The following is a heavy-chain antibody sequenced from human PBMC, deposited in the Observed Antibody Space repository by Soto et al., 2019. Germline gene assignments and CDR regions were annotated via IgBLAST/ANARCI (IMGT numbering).Heavy chain of an antibody. CDR1: GGSISSSNW. V-gene: IGHV4-4*02. Sequence: QVQLQESGPGLVKPSGTLSLTCAVSGGSISSSNWWSWVRQPPGKGLEWIGGIYHSGSTNYNPSLQSRFTISVDKSKNQFSLKLSSVTAADTAVYYCARIGPCSSTSCYTGYFDYWGQGTLVTVSS. J-gene: IGHJ4*02. CDR2: IYHSGST. D-gene: IGHD2-2*02. CDR3: ARIGPCSSTSCYTGYFDY.